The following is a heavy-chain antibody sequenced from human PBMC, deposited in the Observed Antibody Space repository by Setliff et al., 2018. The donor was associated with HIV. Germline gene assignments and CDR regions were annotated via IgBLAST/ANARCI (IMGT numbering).Heavy chain of an antibody. CDR2: ISAYNGNT. CDR3: ARIGYSGYDFAYGLDY. Sequence: ASVKVSCKASGYTFTTYGISWVRQAPGQGLEWMGWISAYNGNTNYAQKLQGRVTMTTDTSTSTAYMELRSLRSDDTAVYYCARIGYSGYDFAYGLDYWGQGTLVTVSS. V-gene: IGHV1-18*01. J-gene: IGHJ4*02. D-gene: IGHD5-12*01. CDR1: GYTFTTYG.